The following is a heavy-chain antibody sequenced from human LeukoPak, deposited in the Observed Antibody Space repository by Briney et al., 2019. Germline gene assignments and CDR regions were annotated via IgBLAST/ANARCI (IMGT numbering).Heavy chain of an antibody. CDR2: ISYDGSNK. D-gene: IGHD6-19*01. V-gene: IGHV3-30*04. CDR1: GFTFSSYA. CDR3: ARVNVAGEVHYYGMDV. Sequence: GGSLRLSCAASGFTFSSYAMHWVRQAPGKGLEWVAVISYDGSNKYYADSVKGRFTISRDNSKNTLYLQMNSLRAEDTAVYYCARVNVAGEVHYYGMDVWGQGTTVTVSS. J-gene: IGHJ6*02.